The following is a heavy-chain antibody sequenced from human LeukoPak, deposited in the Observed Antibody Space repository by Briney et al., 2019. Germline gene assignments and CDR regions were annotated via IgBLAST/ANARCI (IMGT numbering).Heavy chain of an antibody. D-gene: IGHD3-22*01. CDR1: GGSISSSSYY. CDR3: ARDHYYYDSSGYGRWFDP. Sequence: PSETLSLTCTVSGGSISSSSYYWGWIRQPPGKGLEWIGSIYYSGSTYYNPSLKSRVTISVDTSKNQFSLKLSSVTAADTAVYYRARDHYYYDSSGYGRWFDPWGQGTLVTVSS. V-gene: IGHV4-39*07. J-gene: IGHJ5*02. CDR2: IYYSGST.